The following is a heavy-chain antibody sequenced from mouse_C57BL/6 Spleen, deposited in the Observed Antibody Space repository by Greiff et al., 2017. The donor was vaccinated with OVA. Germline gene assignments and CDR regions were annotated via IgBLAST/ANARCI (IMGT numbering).Heavy chain of an antibody. D-gene: IGHD2-5*01. J-gene: IGHJ4*01. V-gene: IGHV1-80*01. CDR2: IYPGDGDT. CDR3: ARGRTYYSNYVTGVDY. Sequence: QVQLQQSGAELVKPGASVKISCKASGYAFSSYWMNWVKQRPGKGLEWIGQIYPGDGDTNYNGKFKGKATLTADKSSSTAYMQLSSLTSEDSAVYFCARGRTYYSNYVTGVDYWGQGTSVTVSS. CDR1: GYAFSSYW.